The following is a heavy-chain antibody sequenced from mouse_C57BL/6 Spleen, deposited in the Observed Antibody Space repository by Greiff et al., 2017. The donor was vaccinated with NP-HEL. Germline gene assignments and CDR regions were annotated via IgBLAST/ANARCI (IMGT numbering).Heavy chain of an antibody. J-gene: IGHJ3*01. Sequence: EVKLVESGGGLVKPGGSLKLSCAASGFTFSDYGMHWVRQAPEKGLEWVAYISSGSSTIYYADTVKGRFTISRDNAKNTLFLQMTSLRSEDTAMYYCARMNWPFAYWGQGTLVTVSA. V-gene: IGHV5-17*01. D-gene: IGHD4-1*01. CDR3: ARMNWPFAY. CDR2: ISSGSSTI. CDR1: GFTFSDYG.